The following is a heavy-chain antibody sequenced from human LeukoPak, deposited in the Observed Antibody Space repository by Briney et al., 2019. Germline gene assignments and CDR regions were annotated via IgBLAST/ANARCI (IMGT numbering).Heavy chain of an antibody. CDR2: ISSSSSYI. D-gene: IGHD6-19*01. Sequence: GGSLRLSCAASGFTFSSYSMNWVRQAPGKGLEWVSSISSSSSYIYYADSVKGRFTISRDNSKNTLYLQMNSLRAEDTAVYYCARDQGYSSGWYLGGPDYWGQGTLVTVSS. CDR1: GFTFSSYS. CDR3: ARDQGYSSGWYLGGPDY. V-gene: IGHV3-21*01. J-gene: IGHJ4*02.